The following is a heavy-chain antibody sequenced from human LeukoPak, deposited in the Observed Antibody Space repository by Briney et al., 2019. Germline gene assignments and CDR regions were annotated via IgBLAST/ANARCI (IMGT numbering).Heavy chain of an antibody. Sequence: GGSLRLSCAASGFTFDDYGMSWVRQAPGKGLEWVSGINWDGGSTGYADSVKGRFTISRDNAKNSLYLQMNSLRAEDTALYYCARVRPSEVYSSGWYVFDYWGQGTLVTVSS. CDR3: ARVRPSEVYSSGWYVFDY. V-gene: IGHV3-20*04. CDR2: INWDGGST. D-gene: IGHD6-19*01. J-gene: IGHJ4*02. CDR1: GFTFDDYG.